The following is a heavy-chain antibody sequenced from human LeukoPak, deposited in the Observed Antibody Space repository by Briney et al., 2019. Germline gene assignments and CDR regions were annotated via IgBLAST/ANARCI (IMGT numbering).Heavy chain of an antibody. CDR1: GFTFSSYG. Sequence: PGGSLRLSCAASGFTFSSYGMQWVRQAPGKGLEWVGCIRDEGSNKYYADAVKGGCTISRDNCKNTPYLQINSLRAQHTDVFYCAKDLPNNFDFLAGRLDDAFDIWGQGTMVTVSS. CDR2: IRDEGSNK. J-gene: IGHJ3*02. D-gene: IGHD3-9*01. CDR3: AKDLPNNFDFLAGRLDDAFDI. V-gene: IGHV3-30*02.